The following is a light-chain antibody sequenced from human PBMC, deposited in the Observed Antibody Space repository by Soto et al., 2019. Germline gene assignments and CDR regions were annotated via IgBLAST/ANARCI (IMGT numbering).Light chain of an antibody. CDR3: QSYDSSLRVSV. CDR1: SSNIGAGYD. V-gene: IGLV1-40*01. CDR2: GNS. Sequence: QSVLTQLPSVSGAPGQRVTISCTGSSSNIGAGYDVHWYQQLPGTAPKLLICGNSNRPSGVPDRFSGSKSGTSASLAITGLQAEDEADYYCQSYDSSLRVSVFGGGTQLTVL. J-gene: IGLJ2*01.